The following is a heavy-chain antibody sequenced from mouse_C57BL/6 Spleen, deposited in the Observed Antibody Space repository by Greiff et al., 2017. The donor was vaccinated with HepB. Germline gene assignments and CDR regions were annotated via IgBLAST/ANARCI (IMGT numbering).Heavy chain of an antibody. CDR2: IYPGDGDT. V-gene: IGHV1-82*01. J-gene: IGHJ2*01. CDR1: GYAFSSSW. CDR3: ARGYYGSSSYYFDY. Sequence: VQLQQSGPELVKPGASVKISCKASGYAFSSSWMNWVKQRPGKGLEWIGRIYPGDGDTNYNGKCKGKATLTADKSSSTAYMQLSSLTSEDSAVYFCARGYYGSSSYYFDYWGQGTTLTVSS. D-gene: IGHD1-1*01.